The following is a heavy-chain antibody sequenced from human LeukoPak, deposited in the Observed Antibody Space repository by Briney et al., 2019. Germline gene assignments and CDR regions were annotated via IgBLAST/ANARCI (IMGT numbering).Heavy chain of an antibody. D-gene: IGHD3-3*01. CDR3: AKDYYDFWSGHGYLDY. CDR2: ISWNSGSI. J-gene: IGHJ4*02. CDR1: GFTFDDYA. Sequence: PGGSLRLSCAASGFTFDDYAMHWVRQAPGKGLEWVSGISWNSGSIGYADSVKGRFTISRDNAKNSLYLQMNSLRAEDTALYYCAKDYYDFWSGHGYLDYWGQGTLVTVSS. V-gene: IGHV3-9*01.